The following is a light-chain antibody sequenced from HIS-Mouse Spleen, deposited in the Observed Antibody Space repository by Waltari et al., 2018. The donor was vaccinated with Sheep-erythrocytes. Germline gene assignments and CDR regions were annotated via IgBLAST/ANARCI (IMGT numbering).Light chain of an antibody. CDR3: CSYAGSYVV. V-gene: IGLV2-11*02. Sequence: QSALTQPRPVSGSPGQSVTISLPGTHRDVGGYNYVPWYQKHPGKAPKPRNYDVSKRPSGVPDRFSGSKSGNTASLTISGLQAEDEADYYCCSYAGSYVVFGGGTKLTVL. J-gene: IGLJ2*01. CDR1: HRDVGGYNY. CDR2: DVS.